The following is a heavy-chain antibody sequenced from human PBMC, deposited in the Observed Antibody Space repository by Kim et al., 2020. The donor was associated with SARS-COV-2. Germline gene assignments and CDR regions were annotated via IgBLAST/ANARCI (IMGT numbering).Heavy chain of an antibody. Sequence: GGSLRLSCAASGFALSTYHMDWVRQAPGKGLEWISFITTSSSVIKYADSVQGRFAISRDNAKNALYLQMDRLRDEDTAVYFCARDLGASTGGGYWGQGTLVTVSS. D-gene: IGHD1-26*01. V-gene: IGHV3-48*02. J-gene: IGHJ4*02. CDR3: ARDLGASTGGGY. CDR1: GFALSTYH. CDR2: ITTSSSVI.